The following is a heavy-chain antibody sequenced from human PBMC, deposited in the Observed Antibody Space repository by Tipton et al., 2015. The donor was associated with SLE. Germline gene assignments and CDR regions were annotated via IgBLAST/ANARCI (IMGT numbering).Heavy chain of an antibody. CDR2: ISSSSSYI. J-gene: IGHJ4*02. D-gene: IGHD6-13*01. CDR3: ARVYRSSWYEGDYFDY. Sequence: SLILSCAASGFTFSSYSMNWVRQAPGKGLEWVSSISSSSSYIYYADSVKGRFTISRDNAKNSLYLQMNSLRAEDTAVYYCARVYRSSWYEGDYFDYWGQGALVTVSS. CDR1: GFTFSSYS. V-gene: IGHV3-21*03.